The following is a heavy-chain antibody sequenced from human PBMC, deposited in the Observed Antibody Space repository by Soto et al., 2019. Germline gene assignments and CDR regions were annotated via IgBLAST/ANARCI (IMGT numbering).Heavy chain of an antibody. CDR3: ARIELEVRHDYYYYYMDV. V-gene: IGHV4-59*01. Sequence: QVQLQESGPGLVKPSETLSLTCTVSGGSISSYYWSWIRQPPGKGLEWIGYIYYSGSTNYNPSLKSRLTISADTSKNRFSLKLNSVTAADTAVYYCARIELEVRHDYYYYYMDVWGKGTTVTVSS. CDR2: IYYSGST. D-gene: IGHD1-7*01. CDR1: GGSISSYY. J-gene: IGHJ6*03.